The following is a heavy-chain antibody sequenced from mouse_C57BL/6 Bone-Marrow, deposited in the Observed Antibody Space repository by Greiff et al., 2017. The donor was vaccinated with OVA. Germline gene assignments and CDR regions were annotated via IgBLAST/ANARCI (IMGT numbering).Heavy chain of an antibody. J-gene: IGHJ3*01. Sequence: VKLKQPGAELVKPGASVKLSCKASGYTFTSYWMHWVKQRPGQGLEWIGMIHPNSGSTNYNEKFKSKATLTVDKSSSTAYMQLSSLTSEDSAVYYCARRLLRPLAYWGQGTLVTVSA. CDR1: GYTFTSYW. CDR3: ARRLLRPLAY. CDR2: IHPNSGST. V-gene: IGHV1-64*01. D-gene: IGHD1-2*01.